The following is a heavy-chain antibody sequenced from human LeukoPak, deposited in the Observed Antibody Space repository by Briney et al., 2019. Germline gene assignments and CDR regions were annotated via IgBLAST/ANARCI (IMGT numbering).Heavy chain of an antibody. V-gene: IGHV4-39*01. D-gene: IGHD6-13*01. CDR2: IYYSGST. CDR1: GGSISSSSYY. Sequence: KASETLSLTCTVSGGSISSSSYYWGWIRQPPGKGLEWIGSIYYSGSTYYNPSLKSRVIISVDTSKNQFSLKLSSVTAADTAVYYCARLARYSSSLYYFDYWGQGTLVTVSS. CDR3: ARLARYSSSLYYFDY. J-gene: IGHJ4*02.